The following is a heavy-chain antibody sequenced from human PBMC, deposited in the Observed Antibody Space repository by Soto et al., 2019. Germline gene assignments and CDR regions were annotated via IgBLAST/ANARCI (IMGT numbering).Heavy chain of an antibody. CDR2: ISYDGSNK. CDR1: GFTFSSYG. J-gene: IGHJ4*02. CDR3: AKERTYYYDSGGYPLAY. Sequence: HPGGSLRLSCAASGFTFSSYGMHWVRQAPGKGLEWVAVISYDGSNKYYADSVKGRFTISRDNSKNTLYLQMNSLRAEDTAVYYCAKERTYYYDSGGYPLAYWGQGTLVTVSS. D-gene: IGHD3-22*01. V-gene: IGHV3-30*18.